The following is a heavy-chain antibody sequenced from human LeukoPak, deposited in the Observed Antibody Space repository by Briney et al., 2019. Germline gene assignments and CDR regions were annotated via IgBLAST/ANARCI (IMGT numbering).Heavy chain of an antibody. Sequence: SETLSLTCTVSGGSISSSSYYWGWIRQPPGKGLEWIGSIYYSGSTYYNPSLKSRVTISVDTSKNQFSLKLSSVTAADTAVYYCARVSGAYGSGSRNYYYYYMDVWGKGTTVTVSS. D-gene: IGHD3-10*01. CDR1: GGSISSSSYY. V-gene: IGHV4-39*07. CDR3: ARVSGAYGSGSRNYYYYYMDV. CDR2: IYYSGST. J-gene: IGHJ6*03.